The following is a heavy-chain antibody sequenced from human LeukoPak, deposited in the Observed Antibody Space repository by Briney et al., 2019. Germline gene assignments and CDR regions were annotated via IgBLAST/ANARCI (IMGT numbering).Heavy chain of an antibody. J-gene: IGHJ4*02. Sequence: ASVKVCCKASGYTFTRYNINWVRPAPGQGLEWMRWISASNGNTNYAQKLQGRVTMTTDTSATTAYMELSSMRSEDTAVYYCATRPGIAVAGLDFWGQGTLVTVSS. CDR3: ATRPGIAVAGLDF. V-gene: IGHV1-18*01. D-gene: IGHD6-19*01. CDR2: ISASNGNT. CDR1: GYTFTRYN.